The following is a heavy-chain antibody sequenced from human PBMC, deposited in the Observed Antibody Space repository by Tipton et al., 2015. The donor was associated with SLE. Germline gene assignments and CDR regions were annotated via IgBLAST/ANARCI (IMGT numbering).Heavy chain of an antibody. CDR3: ARGIPYYFDY. J-gene: IGHJ4*02. V-gene: IGHV4-61*02. D-gene: IGHD2-2*02. CDR1: GGSISSGSYY. Sequence: TLSLTCTVSGGSISSGSYYWSWIRQPAGKGLEWIGRIYTSGSTNYNPSLKSRVTISVDTSKNQFSLKLSSVTAADTAVYYCARGIPYYFDYWGQGTLVTVSS. CDR2: IYTSGST.